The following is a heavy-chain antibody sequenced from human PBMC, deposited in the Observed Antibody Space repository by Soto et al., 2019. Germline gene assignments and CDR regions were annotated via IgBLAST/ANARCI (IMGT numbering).Heavy chain of an antibody. CDR1: GFTFSSYS. CDR3: ARERTTRGYSYGKRSGGSCYSTPCYYGMDV. J-gene: IGHJ6*02. D-gene: IGHD2-15*01. Sequence: RLSCAASGFTFSSYSMNWVRQAPGKGLEWVSYISSSSSTIYYADSVKGRFTISRDNAKNSLYLQMNSLRDEDTAVYYCARERTTRGYSYGKRSGGSCYSTPCYYGMDVWGQGTTVTVSS. CDR2: ISSSSSTI. V-gene: IGHV3-48*02.